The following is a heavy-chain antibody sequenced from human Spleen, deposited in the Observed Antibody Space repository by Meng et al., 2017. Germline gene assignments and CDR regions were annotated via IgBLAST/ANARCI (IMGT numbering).Heavy chain of an antibody. CDR2: INHSEYT. Sequence: GSLRLSCSVYGGSFTGYYWNWIRQPPGKGLEWIGEINHSEYTNYNPSLKSRVIISVDTSKKQVSLKLSSVTAADTAVYYCARGSGKRYCSGNSCQRRPDGVDVWGQGTTVTVSS. CDR1: GGSFTGYY. CDR3: ARGSGKRYCSGNSCQRRPDGVDV. J-gene: IGHJ6*02. D-gene: IGHD2-15*01. V-gene: IGHV4-34*01.